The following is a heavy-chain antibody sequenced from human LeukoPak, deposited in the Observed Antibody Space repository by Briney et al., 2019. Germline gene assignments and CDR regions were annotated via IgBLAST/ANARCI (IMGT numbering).Heavy chain of an antibody. CDR3: ATAPRGYNWYFDL. CDR2: IGGGGVST. Sequence: PGGSLRLSCAASGFTFSNYAMTWVRQAPGQGLEWVSTIGGGGVSTYYADSVKGRFTISRDNSKNMLYLQMNSLRAEDTAIYYCATAPRGYNWYFDLWGRGTLLTVSS. D-gene: IGHD5-18*01. CDR1: GFTFSNYA. V-gene: IGHV3-23*01. J-gene: IGHJ2*01.